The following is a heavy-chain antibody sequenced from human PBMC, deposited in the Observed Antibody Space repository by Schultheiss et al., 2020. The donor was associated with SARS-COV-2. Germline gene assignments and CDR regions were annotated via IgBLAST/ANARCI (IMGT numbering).Heavy chain of an antibody. Sequence: SETLSLTCTVSGGSVSSGSYYWSWIRRPPGKGLEWIGYIYYSGSTNYNPSLKSRVTISVDTSKNQFSLKLSSVTAADTAVYYCARVPLVRGVIIRESNYYYYMDVWGKGTTVTVSS. CDR3: ARVPLVRGVIIRESNYYYYMDV. J-gene: IGHJ6*03. V-gene: IGHV4-61*01. CDR1: GGSVSSGSYY. D-gene: IGHD3-10*01. CDR2: IYYSGST.